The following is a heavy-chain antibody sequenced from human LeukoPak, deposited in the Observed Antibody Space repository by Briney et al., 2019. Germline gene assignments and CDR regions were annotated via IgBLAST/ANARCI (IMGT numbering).Heavy chain of an antibody. CDR1: GFTFSSYE. V-gene: IGHV3-48*03. D-gene: IGHD3-22*01. Sequence: GGSLRLSCAASGFTFSSYEMNWVRQAPGKGLEWVSYINGGGSTMDYADSVKGRFTISRDNAKNSVYLQMNSLRVEDTAIYYCARAGSTSGFLDWGQGTLVTVPS. CDR2: INGGGSTM. CDR3: ARAGSTSGFLD. J-gene: IGHJ4*02.